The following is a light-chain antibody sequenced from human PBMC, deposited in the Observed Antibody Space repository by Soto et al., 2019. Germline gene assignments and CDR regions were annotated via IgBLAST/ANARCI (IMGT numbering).Light chain of an antibody. Sequence: IQMTQSPSSLSASVGDSVTVTCRASQSINIYLNWYQQKPGKAPTLLIYGASSLQSGVPSRFTGGGSRTDFTLTISSLQPEDFATYYCRQSYRIPYTCGQGTKLEIK. CDR3: RQSYRIPYT. V-gene: IGKV1-39*01. CDR2: GAS. CDR1: QSINIY. J-gene: IGKJ2*01.